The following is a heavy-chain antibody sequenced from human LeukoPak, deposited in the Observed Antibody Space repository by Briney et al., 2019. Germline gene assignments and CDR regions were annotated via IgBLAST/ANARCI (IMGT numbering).Heavy chain of an antibody. Sequence: GGSLRLSCAASGFTFSSYAMSWVRQAPGKGLEWVSSISSSSSYIYYADSVKGRFTISRDNAKNSLYLQMNSLRAEDTAVYYCARGNDSGWYRVPFDYWGQGTLVTVSS. D-gene: IGHD6-19*01. CDR2: ISSSSSYI. CDR3: ARGNDSGWYRVPFDY. J-gene: IGHJ4*02. V-gene: IGHV3-21*01. CDR1: GFTFSSYA.